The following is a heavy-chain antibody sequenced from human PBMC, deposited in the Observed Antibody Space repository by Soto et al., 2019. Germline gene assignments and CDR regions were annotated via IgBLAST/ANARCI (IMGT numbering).Heavy chain of an antibody. Sequence: EVQLVESEGGLVQPGGSLRLSCAASGFTFSYYWMHWVRQAPGQGLVWVSRIHSDGSSTTYADSVKGRFTISRDNAKNTLYLQRNSLRAEDTAVYDCARGDRGAFDLWGPGTMVTVSS. CDR3: ARGDRGAFDL. D-gene: IGHD2-21*02. CDR2: IHSDGSST. V-gene: IGHV3-74*01. J-gene: IGHJ3*01. CDR1: GFTFSYYW.